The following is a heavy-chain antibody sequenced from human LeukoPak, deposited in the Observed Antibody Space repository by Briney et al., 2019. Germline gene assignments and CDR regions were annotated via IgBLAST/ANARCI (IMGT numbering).Heavy chain of an antibody. CDR3: AKDQYCSSTSCRGAFDI. V-gene: IGHV3-7*01. Sequence: GGSLRLSCAASGFTFSSYWMSWVRQAPGKGLEWVTNIKEDGREEYYVDSVRGRFTVSRDNAKNSLYLQMNSLRVEDTAVYYCAKDQYCSSTSCRGAFDIWGQGTMVTVSS. J-gene: IGHJ3*02. D-gene: IGHD2-2*01. CDR2: IKEDGREE. CDR1: GFTFSSYW.